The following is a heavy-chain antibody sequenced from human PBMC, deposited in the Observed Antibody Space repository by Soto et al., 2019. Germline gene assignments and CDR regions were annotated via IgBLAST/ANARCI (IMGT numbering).Heavy chain of an antibody. D-gene: IGHD3-16*02. CDR1: GGSISNISYY. J-gene: IGHJ4*02. CDR2: IYYSGST. V-gene: IGHV4-39*01. CDR3: ARRAGSGITSGGVFVPSEYYFDY. Sequence: SETLSLTWTVSGGSISNISYYRGRIRQPPGKGLEWIGSIYYSGSTYYNPSLKSRVTISVDTSKNQFSLKLSSVTAADTAVYYCARRAGSGITSGGVFVPSEYYFDYWGQGTLVT.